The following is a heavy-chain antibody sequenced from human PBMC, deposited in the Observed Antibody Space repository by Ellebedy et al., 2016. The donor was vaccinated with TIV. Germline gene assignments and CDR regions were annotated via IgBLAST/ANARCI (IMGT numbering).Heavy chain of an antibody. J-gene: IGHJ6*02. CDR2: ISPYNGNT. D-gene: IGHD6-19*01. Sequence: ASVKVSXXASGFTFSSYGISWVRQAPGQGLEWMGWISPYNGNTNYAQKLQGRVTVTTDTSTSTAYMELSSLRSEDTAVYYCGGGQWLAHVTYYYYGMDVWGQGTTVTVSS. CDR1: GFTFSSYG. CDR3: GGGQWLAHVTYYYYGMDV. V-gene: IGHV1-18*01.